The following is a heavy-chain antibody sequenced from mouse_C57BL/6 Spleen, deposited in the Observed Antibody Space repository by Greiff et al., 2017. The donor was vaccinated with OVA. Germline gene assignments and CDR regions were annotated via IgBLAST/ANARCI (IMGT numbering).Heavy chain of an antibody. Sequence: EVQRVESGEGLVKPGGSLKLSCAASGFTFSSYAMSWVRQTPEKRLEWVAYISSGGDYIYYADTVKGRFTISRDNARNTLYLQMSSLKSEDTAMYYCTRDKDGYYIDFDYWGQGTTLTVSS. CDR3: TRDKDGYYIDFDY. J-gene: IGHJ2*01. CDR1: GFTFSSYA. CDR2: ISSGGDYI. V-gene: IGHV5-9-1*02. D-gene: IGHD2-3*01.